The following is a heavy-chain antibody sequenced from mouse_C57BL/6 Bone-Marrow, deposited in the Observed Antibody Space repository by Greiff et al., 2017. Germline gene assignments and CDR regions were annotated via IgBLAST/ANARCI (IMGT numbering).Heavy chain of an antibody. CDR2: IRNKANNHAT. J-gene: IGHJ1*03. Sequence: VQLKESGGGLVQPGGSMKLSCAASGFTFSDAWMDWVRQSPEKGLEWVAEIRNKANNHATYYAESVKGRFTISRDDSKSSVYLQMNRLRAEDTGIYYCTRRGYYYGSSWYWYFDVWGTGTTVTVSS. CDR3: TRRGYYYGSSWYWYFDV. V-gene: IGHV6-6*01. D-gene: IGHD1-1*01. CDR1: GFTFSDAW.